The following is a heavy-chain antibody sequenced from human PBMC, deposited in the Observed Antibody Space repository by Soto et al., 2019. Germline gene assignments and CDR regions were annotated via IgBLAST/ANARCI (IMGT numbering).Heavy chain of an antibody. CDR2: INHSGST. J-gene: IGHJ5*02. V-gene: IGHV4-34*01. Sequence: SETLSLTCAVYGGSFSGYYWSWIRQPPGKGLEWIGEINHSGSTNYNPSLKSRVTISVDTSKNQFSLKLSSVTAADTAVYYCARGGVWRAYSSSSKNWFDPWGQGTLVTVS. CDR1: GGSFSGYY. D-gene: IGHD6-6*01. CDR3: ARGGVWRAYSSSSKNWFDP.